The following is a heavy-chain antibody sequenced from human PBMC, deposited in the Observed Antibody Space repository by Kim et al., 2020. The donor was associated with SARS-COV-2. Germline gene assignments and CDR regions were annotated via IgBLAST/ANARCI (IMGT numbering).Heavy chain of an antibody. CDR1: GDSVSSNSAA. V-gene: IGHV6-1*01. CDR2: TYYRSKWYN. Sequence: SQTLSLTCAISGDSVSSNSAAWNWIRQSPSRGLEWLGRTYYRSKWYNDYAVSVKSRITINPDTSKNQFSLQLNSVTPEDTAVYYCARGTFCGGSCRGRAFDIWGQGTMVTVSS. J-gene: IGHJ3*02. CDR3: ARGTFCGGSCRGRAFDI. D-gene: IGHD2-15*01.